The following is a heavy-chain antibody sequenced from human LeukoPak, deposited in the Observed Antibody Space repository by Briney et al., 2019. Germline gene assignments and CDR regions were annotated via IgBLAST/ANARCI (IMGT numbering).Heavy chain of an antibody. CDR3: ARAPIVVVPAAIRGSGMDV. J-gene: IGHJ6*04. CDR2: IKQDGSEK. CDR1: GFTFSSYW. Sequence: GGSLRLSCAASGFTFSSYWMSWVRQAPGKGLEWAANIKQDGSEKYYVDSVKGRFTISRDNAKNSLYLQMNSLRAEDTAVYYCARAPIVVVPAAIRGSGMDVWGKGTTVTVSS. D-gene: IGHD2-2*01. V-gene: IGHV3-7*03.